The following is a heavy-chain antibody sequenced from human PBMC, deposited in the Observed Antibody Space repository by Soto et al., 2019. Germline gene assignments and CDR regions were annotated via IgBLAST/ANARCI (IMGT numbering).Heavy chain of an antibody. CDR2: IFYTGSA. V-gene: IGHV4-30-4*01. J-gene: IGHJ4*01. CDR1: GGSISSDDYY. Sequence: SETLSLACTVSGGSISSDDYYWSWIRQRPGKALEWIGYIFYTGSAYYNPSLRSRFTISVDTSKNQFSLKLSSVTAADTAVYYCARPLYYGAYFDYWGQGIPVTVSS. CDR3: ARPLYYGAYFDY. D-gene: IGHD3-3*01.